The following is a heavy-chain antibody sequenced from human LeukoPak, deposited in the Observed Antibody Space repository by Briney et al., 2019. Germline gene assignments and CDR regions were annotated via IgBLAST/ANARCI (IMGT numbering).Heavy chain of an antibody. CDR2: IVGRDNSA. J-gene: IGHJ4*02. CDR1: GFTIRSYA. CDR3: ARERRDRGASHPYFDS. V-gene: IGHV3-23*01. Sequence: PGGSVRLLCAASGFTIRSYAVRWARQAPGKGLEWVSGIVGRDNSAHYADAVRGRITISSDNSKNTLYLQLNSLRDEDTAVYYCARERRDRGASHPYFDSWGQGTLVTVSS. D-gene: IGHD3-22*01.